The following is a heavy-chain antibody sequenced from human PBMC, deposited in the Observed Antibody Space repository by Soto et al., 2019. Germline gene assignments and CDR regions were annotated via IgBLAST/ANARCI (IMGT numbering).Heavy chain of an antibody. CDR1: GDSISSSDYY. D-gene: IGHD1-1*01. Sequence: SETLSLTCTVSGDSISSSDYYWSWIRQPPGKGLVWIGHIFYSGTTYSNPSLKSRLTISVDTSKNHFSLRLTSVTAADTAVYYCARDLWVEPELYYYGMDVWGQGTTVTVSS. CDR3: ARDLWVEPELYYYGMDV. V-gene: IGHV4-30-4*01. CDR2: IFYSGTT. J-gene: IGHJ6*02.